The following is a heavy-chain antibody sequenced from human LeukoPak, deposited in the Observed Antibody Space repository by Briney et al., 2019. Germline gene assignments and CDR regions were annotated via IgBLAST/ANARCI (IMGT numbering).Heavy chain of an antibody. CDR1: GDSLSTSTYY. D-gene: IGHD1-20*01. CDR2: IYYSGST. V-gene: IGHV4-39*07. Sequence: SETLSLTCGVSGDSLSTSTYYWDYIRQPPGKGLEWLGSIYYSGSTYYNPSLKSRVTISIDTSKNQFSLKLSSVTAADTAVYYCARKRITGTSYDAFDIWGQGTLVTVSS. J-gene: IGHJ3*02. CDR3: ARKRITGTSYDAFDI.